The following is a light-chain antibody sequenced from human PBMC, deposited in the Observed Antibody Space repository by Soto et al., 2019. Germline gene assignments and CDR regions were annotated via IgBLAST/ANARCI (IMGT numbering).Light chain of an antibody. CDR1: QSISTTY. J-gene: IGKJ1*01. V-gene: IGKV3-20*01. CDR3: QQYGSLPST. Sequence: EIVLTQSPGTLSLFPGERATFSCRTSQSISTTYLAWYQQKPGQAPRLLIYAPSSRATGIPDRFSGSGSRTDFTLTISRLEPDDSAVYYCQQYGSLPSTFGQGTKVEI. CDR2: APS.